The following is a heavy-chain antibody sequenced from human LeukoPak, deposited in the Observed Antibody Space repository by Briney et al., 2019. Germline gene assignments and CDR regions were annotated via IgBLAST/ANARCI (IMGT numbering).Heavy chain of an antibody. V-gene: IGHV3-7*01. CDR2: INQDVSRR. CDR1: GFSFSRYW. J-gene: IGHJ4*02. CDR3: ARLKDDVTKLDY. D-gene: IGHD2-8*01. Sequence: GRSLRLSCVASGFSFSRYWMAWVRQAPGKGLEWVASINQDVSRRPYLDSVKGRFTISRDNANNSLFLQMNILRVEDTAVYYCARLKDDVTKLDYWGQETLVTVSS.